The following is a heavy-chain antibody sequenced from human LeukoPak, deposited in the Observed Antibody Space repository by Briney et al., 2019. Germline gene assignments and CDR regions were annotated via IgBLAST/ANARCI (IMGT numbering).Heavy chain of an antibody. J-gene: IGHJ4*02. Sequence: GGSLKLSCAASGFTFHDYAIHWVRQAPGKGLEWVSLTSGDGITTYFADSVKGRFTISRDNSKSSLFLQMNSLRTEDTALYYCARDHVYGGADYWGQGTLVTVSS. D-gene: IGHD5/OR15-5a*01. CDR3: ARDHVYGGADY. CDR2: TSGDGITT. CDR1: GFTFHDYA. V-gene: IGHV3-43*02.